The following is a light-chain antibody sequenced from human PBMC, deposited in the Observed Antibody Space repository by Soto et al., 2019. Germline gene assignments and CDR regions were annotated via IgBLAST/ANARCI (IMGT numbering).Light chain of an antibody. Sequence: AIRMTQSPSSFSASTGDRVTITCRASQGISSYLAWYQQKPGKAPKLLIYAASTFQSGVPSRFSGSGSGTDFTLTISCLQSEDFATYYCQQYYSYPRTFGQGTNVDI. CDR1: QGISSY. CDR3: QQYYSYPRT. CDR2: AAS. J-gene: IGKJ1*01. V-gene: IGKV1-8*01.